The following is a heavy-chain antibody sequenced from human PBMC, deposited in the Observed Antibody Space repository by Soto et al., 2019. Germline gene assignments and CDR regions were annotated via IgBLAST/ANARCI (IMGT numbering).Heavy chain of an antibody. CDR1: GGSISSYY. CDR2: IYCSGST. D-gene: IGHD2-15*01. J-gene: IGHJ4*02. CDR3: ASQSLYCSGGSCLSHPFDY. V-gene: IGHV4-59*08. Sequence: SETLSLTCTVSGGSISSYYWSWIRQPPGKGLEWIGYIYCSGSTNYNPSLKSRVTISVDTSKNQFSLKLSSVTAADTAVYYCASQSLYCSGGSCLSHPFDYWGQGTLVTVSS.